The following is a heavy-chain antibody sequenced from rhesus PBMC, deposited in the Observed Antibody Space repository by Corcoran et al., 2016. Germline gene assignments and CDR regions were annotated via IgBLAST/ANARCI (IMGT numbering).Heavy chain of an antibody. CDR1: GYSISSNY. CDR3: AITGYSGSSGVLHY. V-gene: IGHV4-160*01. J-gene: IGHJ4*01. Sequence: QVQLQESGPGLVKPSETLSLTCADSGYSISSNYWSWTRQPPGKGLEWIGYIYGNRVTPYYNRSLQRLLTVPTDTSTNQASLKLRSGPAADSALYYCAITGYSGSSGVLHYWGQGVLVTVSS. CDR2: IYGNRVTP. D-gene: IGHD6-25*01.